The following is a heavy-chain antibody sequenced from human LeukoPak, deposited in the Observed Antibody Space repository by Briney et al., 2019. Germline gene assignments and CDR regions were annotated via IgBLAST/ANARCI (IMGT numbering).Heavy chain of an antibody. CDR3: AREVVDGGYGMDV. CDR1: GGTFSSYA. V-gene: IGHV1-69*13. Sequence: GASVKVSCKASGGTFSSYAISWVRQAPGQGLEWTGGIIPIFGTANYAQKFQGRVTITADESTSTAYMELGSLRSEDTAVYYCAREVVDGGYGMDVWGKGTTVTVSS. CDR2: IIPIFGTA. J-gene: IGHJ6*04. D-gene: IGHD2-21*01.